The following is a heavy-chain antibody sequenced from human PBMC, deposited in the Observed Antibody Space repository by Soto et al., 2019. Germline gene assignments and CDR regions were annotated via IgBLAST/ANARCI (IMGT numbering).Heavy chain of an antibody. CDR1: GFTFSSYA. D-gene: IGHD6-19*01. V-gene: IGHV3-30*04. Sequence: QVQLVESGGGVVQPGRSLRLSCAASGFTFSSYAMHWVRQAPGKGLEWVAVISYDGSNKYYADSVKGRFTISRDNSKNTLYLQMNSLRAEDTGVYYCARDRSSGWYGSYYYYGMDVWGQGITVTVSS. CDR3: ARDRSSGWYGSYYYYGMDV. CDR2: ISYDGSNK. J-gene: IGHJ6*02.